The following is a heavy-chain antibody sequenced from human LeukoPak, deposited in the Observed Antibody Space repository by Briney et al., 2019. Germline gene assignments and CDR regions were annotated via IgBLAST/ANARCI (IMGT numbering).Heavy chain of an antibody. J-gene: IGHJ4*02. CDR2: IYYSGST. CDR1: GGSISSYY. CDR3: ARDIAVAGNY. V-gene: IGHV4-59*12. Sequence: SETLSLTCTVSGGSISSYYGSWIRQPPGKGLEWIGYIYYSGSTNYNPSLKSRVTISVDTSKNQFSLKLSSVTPADTAVYYCARDIAVAGNYWGQGTLVTVSS. D-gene: IGHD6-19*01.